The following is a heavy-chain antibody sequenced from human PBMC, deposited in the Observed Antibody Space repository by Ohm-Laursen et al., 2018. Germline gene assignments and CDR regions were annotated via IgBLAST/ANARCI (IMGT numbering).Heavy chain of an antibody. CDR1: GYTFTGYY. CDR3: AREGVIATNINQGNDAFDI. J-gene: IGHJ4*02. V-gene: IGHV1-2*02. D-gene: IGHD2-21*01. Sequence: SVKVSCKASGYTFTGYYMHWVRQAPGQGLEWMGWINPNSGGTNYAQKFQGRVTMTRDTSISTAYMELSGLRSDDTAVYYCAREGVIATNINQGNDAFDIWGQGTPVTVSS. CDR2: INPNSGGT.